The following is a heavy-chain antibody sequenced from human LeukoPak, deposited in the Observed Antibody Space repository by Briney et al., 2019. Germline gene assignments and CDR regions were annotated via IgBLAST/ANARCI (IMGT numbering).Heavy chain of an antibody. CDR2: INHSGST. J-gene: IGHJ5*02. Sequence: PSETLSLTCAVYGGSFSGYYWSWISQSPGKGLEWIGEINHSGSTNYNPSLKSRVTISVDTSNNQFSLKLCSVTAADTAVYYCARVSEGGYGPQWLTLNWFDPWGQGTQVTVSS. D-gene: IGHD6-19*01. CDR3: ARVSEGGYGPQWLTLNWFDP. CDR1: GGSFSGYY. V-gene: IGHV4-34*01.